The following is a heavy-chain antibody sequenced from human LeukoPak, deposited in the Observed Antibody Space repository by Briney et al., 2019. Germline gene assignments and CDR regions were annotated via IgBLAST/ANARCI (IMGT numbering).Heavy chain of an antibody. CDR2: ISYDGSNK. Sequence: GGSLRLSCAASGFTFSSYGMHWVRQAPGKGLEWVAVISYDGSNKYYADSVKGRFTISRDNSKNTLYLQMNSLRAEDTAVYYCAKNGKATVTTSWFDPWGQGTLVTVSS. CDR3: AKNGKATVTTSWFDP. CDR1: GFTFSSYG. J-gene: IGHJ5*02. D-gene: IGHD4-17*01. V-gene: IGHV3-30*18.